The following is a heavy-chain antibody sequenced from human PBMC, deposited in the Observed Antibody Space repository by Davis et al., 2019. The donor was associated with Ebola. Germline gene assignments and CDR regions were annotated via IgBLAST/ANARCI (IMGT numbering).Heavy chain of an antibody. CDR2: IDTAGSAT. CDR3: AQGSGGPPNQYFQQ. D-gene: IGHD4-23*01. Sequence: PGGSLRLSCAGSQFNFTGAWMNWVRQAPGKGLLWVSRIDTAGSATTYADSVKGRFTISRDNAKSTLYLQVNSLRAEDTAVYYCAQGSGGPPNQYFQQWGQGTLVTVSS. CDR1: QFNFTGAW. V-gene: IGHV3-74*01. J-gene: IGHJ1*01.